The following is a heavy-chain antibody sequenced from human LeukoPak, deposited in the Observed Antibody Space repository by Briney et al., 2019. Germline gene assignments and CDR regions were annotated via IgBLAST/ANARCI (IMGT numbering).Heavy chain of an antibody. CDR3: AKAHCSSTSCYIGFDY. Sequence: GGSLRLSCAASGFAFRTYGMHWVRQAPGKGLEWVAFIRYDGSNKYYADSVKGRFTISRDNSKNTLYLQMNSLRAEDTAVYYCAKAHCSSTSCYIGFDYWGQGTLVTVSS. J-gene: IGHJ4*02. V-gene: IGHV3-30*02. CDR1: GFAFRTYG. CDR2: IRYDGSNK. D-gene: IGHD2-2*02.